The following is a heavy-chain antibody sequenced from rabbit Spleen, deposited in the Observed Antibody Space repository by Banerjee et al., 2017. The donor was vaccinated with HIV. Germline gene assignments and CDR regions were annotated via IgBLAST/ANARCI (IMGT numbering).Heavy chain of an antibody. CDR2: IDTSSGDT. D-gene: IGHD8-1*01. Sequence: QEQLVESGGDLVKPGASLTLTCKASGFDFTSTYYMCWVRQAPGKGLELIACIDTSSGDTAYATWAKGRFTISKTSSTTVTLQMTSLTAADTATYFCARSSSSYAPTGLDLWGQGTLVTVS. J-gene: IGHJ3*01. CDR1: GFDFTSTYY. CDR3: ARSSSSYAPTGLDL. V-gene: IGHV1S45*01.